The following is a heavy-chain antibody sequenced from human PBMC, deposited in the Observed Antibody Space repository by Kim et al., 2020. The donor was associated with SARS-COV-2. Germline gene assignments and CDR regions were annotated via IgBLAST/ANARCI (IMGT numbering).Heavy chain of an antibody. CDR2: ISFSGGST. D-gene: IGHD5-12*01. V-gene: IGHV3-23*01. Sequence: GGSLRLSCAASGFTFSSYAMSWVRQAPGKGLEWVSAISFSGGSTYYADSVKGRFTISRDNSKNTLYLQMNSLRAEDTAVYYCAKDFGDGYNSDAFDIWGQGTMVTVSS. CDR3: AKDFGDGYNSDAFDI. J-gene: IGHJ3*02. CDR1: GFTFSSYA.